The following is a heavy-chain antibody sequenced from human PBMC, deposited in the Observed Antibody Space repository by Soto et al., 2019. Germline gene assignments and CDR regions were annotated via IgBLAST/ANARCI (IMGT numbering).Heavy chain of an antibody. D-gene: IGHD1-1*01. Sequence: QVQLVQSGAEVKKPGASVKVSCKASGYTFSTYGFSWGRQAPGQGLEWMGWIGADNGDTNYAQNFQGRVTMTTDTSPTTAYMELRSLTSDDPAVYFCARDWKGAEGFDPWGQGTLVTVSS. CDR2: IGADNGDT. J-gene: IGHJ5*02. CDR1: GYTFSTYG. CDR3: ARDWKGAEGFDP. V-gene: IGHV1-18*01.